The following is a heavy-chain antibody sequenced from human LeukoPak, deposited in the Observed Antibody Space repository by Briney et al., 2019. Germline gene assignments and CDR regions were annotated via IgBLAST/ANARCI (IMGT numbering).Heavy chain of an antibody. CDR3: ARRDPSTTYLDY. J-gene: IGHJ4*02. CDR2: IFYIAST. V-gene: IGHV4-59*08. CDR1: GGSISNYY. D-gene: IGHD2/OR15-2a*01. Sequence: PSETLSLTCTVSGGSISNYYWSWTRQPPGKGLEWIGYIFYIASTNYNPSLKSRVTISVDRSKSQFSLRLSSVTAADTAVYYCARRDPSTTYLDYWGQGTLVTVSS.